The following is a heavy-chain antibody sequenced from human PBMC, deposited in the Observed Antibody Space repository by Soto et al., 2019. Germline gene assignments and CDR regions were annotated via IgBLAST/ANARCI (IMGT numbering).Heavy chain of an antibody. Sequence: WGSLRISCTSSGLLFRIYGLPGVRQAPGKGLESVGIVSYDGSDSYYADSVKGRFTISRDNANKTMSLQMNSLRTEDTALYYCATFGIYDFWSGYLHRDAFDVWGQGTLVTVSS. CDR2: VSYDGSDS. D-gene: IGHD3-3*01. CDR3: ATFGIYDFWSGYLHRDAFDV. CDR1: GLLFRIYG. V-gene: IGHV3-30*03. J-gene: IGHJ3*01.